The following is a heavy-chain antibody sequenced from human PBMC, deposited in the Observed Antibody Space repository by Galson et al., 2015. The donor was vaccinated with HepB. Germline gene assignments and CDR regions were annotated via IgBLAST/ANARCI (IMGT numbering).Heavy chain of an antibody. D-gene: IGHD1-1*01. Sequence: SETLSLTCTVSGGSIRSYYWSWIRQPPGKGLEWIGYIYYSGSTKYNPSLKSRFTISVDTSKNQFSLKLSSVTAADTAVYYCARGGGTYLDYWGRGTLVTVSS. CDR2: IYYSGST. CDR3: ARGGGTYLDY. J-gene: IGHJ4*02. CDR1: GGSIRSYY. V-gene: IGHV4-59*01.